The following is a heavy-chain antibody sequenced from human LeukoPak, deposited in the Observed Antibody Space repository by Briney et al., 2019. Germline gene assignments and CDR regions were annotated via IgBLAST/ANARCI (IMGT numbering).Heavy chain of an antibody. CDR2: ISRSGSAI. CDR3: ARKKSGSYGYLDL. Sequence: GGSLRLSCAASGFTFSNYNMNWVRQAPGKGLEWVSYISRSGSAIYYADSVKGRFTISRDNAKNSLYLQMNSLRAEDTAVYYCARKKSGSYGYLDLWGRGTLVTVSS. D-gene: IGHD1-26*01. CDR1: GFTFSNYN. J-gene: IGHJ2*01. V-gene: IGHV3-48*01.